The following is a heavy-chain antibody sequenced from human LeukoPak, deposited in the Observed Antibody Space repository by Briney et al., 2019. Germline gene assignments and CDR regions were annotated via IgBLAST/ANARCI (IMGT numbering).Heavy chain of an antibody. V-gene: IGHV3-23*01. Sequence: PGGSLRLSCAASGFTFSSYSMNWVRQAPGKGLEWVSAISGSGGSTYYADSVKGRFTISRDNSKNTLYLQMNSLRAEDTAVYYCAKIGDGSGSYYTHDYYYYMDVWGKGTTVTISS. CDR1: GFTFSSYS. J-gene: IGHJ6*03. CDR2: ISGSGGST. CDR3: AKIGDGSGSYYTHDYYYYMDV. D-gene: IGHD3-10*01.